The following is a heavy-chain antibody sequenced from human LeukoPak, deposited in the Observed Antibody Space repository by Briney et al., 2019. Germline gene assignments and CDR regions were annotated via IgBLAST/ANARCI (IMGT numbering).Heavy chain of an antibody. D-gene: IGHD2-2*01. CDR3: ARLRPAAMPFDY. CDR1: GGSISSYY. CDR2: IYYSGST. Sequence: PSETLSLTCTVSGGSISSYYWSWIRQPPGKGLEWIGYIYYSGSTNYNPSLKSRVTISVDTSKNQFSLKLSSVTAADTAVYYCARLRPAAMPFDYWGQGTLVTVSS. J-gene: IGHJ4*02. V-gene: IGHV4-59*08.